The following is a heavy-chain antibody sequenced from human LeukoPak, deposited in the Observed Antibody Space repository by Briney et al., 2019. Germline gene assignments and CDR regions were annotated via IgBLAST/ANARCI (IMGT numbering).Heavy chain of an antibody. J-gene: IGHJ6*02. D-gene: IGHD2-15*01. Sequence: GGSLRLSCAASGFTFSSYWMSWVRQAPGKGLEWVANIKQDGSEEYYVDSVKGRFTISRDNAKNSLYLQMNSLRAEDTAVYYCASVDVVVVAATRQRTINYYYYGMDVWGQGTTVTVSS. V-gene: IGHV3-7*01. CDR1: GFTFSSYW. CDR3: ASVDVVVVAATRQRTINYYYYGMDV. CDR2: IKQDGSEE.